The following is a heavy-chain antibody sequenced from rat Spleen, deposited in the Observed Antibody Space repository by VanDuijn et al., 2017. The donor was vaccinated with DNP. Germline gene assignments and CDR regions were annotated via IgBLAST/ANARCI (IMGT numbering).Heavy chain of an antibody. D-gene: IGHD1-12*02. CDR3: ARSDYSDDGFYYGYFDY. CDR2: VSNGGNT. CDR1: GFSLASFS. Sequence: QVQLKESGPGLVQPSQTLSLTCTVSGFSLASFSIGWVRQSPGKGLEWIAAVSNGGNTYYNSVLKSRLSISRDTSKSQVFLRVNSLQTEDTAMYFCARSDYSDDGFYYGYFDYWGQGVMVTVSS. V-gene: IGHV2-6*01. J-gene: IGHJ2*01.